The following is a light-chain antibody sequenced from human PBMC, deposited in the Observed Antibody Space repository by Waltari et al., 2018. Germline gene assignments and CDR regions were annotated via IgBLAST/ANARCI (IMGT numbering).Light chain of an antibody. CDR1: RRDVGSYSY. Sequence: QSAPTQPASVSVSPGQSITIPCTGTRRDVGSYSYVSWYRQYPGKAPEPLIYEVTHRPSGVSDRFSGSRSGSTASLTISGLQTEDEADYFCSSYTTTTTLVFGTGTKVIVL. V-gene: IGLV2-14*01. J-gene: IGLJ1*01. CDR3: SSYTTTTTLV. CDR2: EVT.